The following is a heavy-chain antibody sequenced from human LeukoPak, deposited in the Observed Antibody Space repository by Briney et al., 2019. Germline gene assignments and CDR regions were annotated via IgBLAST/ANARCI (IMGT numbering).Heavy chain of an antibody. CDR2: INPNSGGT. V-gene: IGHV1-2*02. D-gene: IGHD2-21*02. CDR3: ERYQRCDLHLDWYFDL. Sequence: ASLRVSCKASGYTFTSYYMRWVRQAPGQGLEWMGWINPNSGGTNYAQTFQGRVTITRDTSTSTAYMEQSRLRCDDTAVYYCERYQRCDLHLDWYFDLWGRGTLVTVSS. J-gene: IGHJ2*01. CDR1: GYTFTSYY.